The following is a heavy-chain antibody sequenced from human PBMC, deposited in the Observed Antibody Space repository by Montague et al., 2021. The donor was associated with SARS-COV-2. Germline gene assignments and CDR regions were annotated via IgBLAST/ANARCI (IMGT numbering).Heavy chain of an antibody. J-gene: IGHJ6*02. V-gene: IGHV4-59*13. CDR2: IYYSGSVTT. CDR1: GGSINNYY. D-gene: IGHD3-10*01. CDR3: ARGCLSYFGAGSHCYGMDV. Sequence: SETLSLTCSVSGGSINNYYWGWVRQSPGKGLEWIGYIYYSGSVTTSYNPSLKSRVSISVDTSENQFSLKLTSVTAADTAVYYCARGCLSYFGAGSHCYGMDVWGQGTTVTVSS.